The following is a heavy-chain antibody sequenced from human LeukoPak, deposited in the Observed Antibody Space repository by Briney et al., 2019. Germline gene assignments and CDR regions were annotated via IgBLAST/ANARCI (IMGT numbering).Heavy chain of an antibody. J-gene: IGHJ6*02. CDR3: ARGQTGGDYYYYGMDV. CDR1: GYTFTSYD. D-gene: IGHD4-17*01. V-gene: IGHV1-8*01. Sequence: ASVNVSCKASGYTFTSYDINWVRQATGQGLEWMGWMNPNSGNTGYAQKFQGRVTMTRNTSISTAYMELSSLRSEDTAVYYCARGQTGGDYYYYGMDVWGQGTTVTVSS. CDR2: MNPNSGNT.